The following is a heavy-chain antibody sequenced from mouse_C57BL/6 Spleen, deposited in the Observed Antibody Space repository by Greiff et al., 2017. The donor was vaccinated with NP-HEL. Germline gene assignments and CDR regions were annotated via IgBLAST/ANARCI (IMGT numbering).Heavy chain of an antibody. CDR3: TKGYYGSPLDY. CDR1: GFNIKDYY. Sequence: VQLQESGAELVRPGASVKLSCTASGFNIKDYYMHWVKQRPEQGLEWIGRIDPEDGDTEYAPKFQGKATMTADTSSHTADLQLSSLTSEDTAVYYCTKGYYGSPLDYWGQGTTLTVSS. J-gene: IGHJ2*01. CDR2: IDPEDGDT. V-gene: IGHV14-1*01. D-gene: IGHD1-1*01.